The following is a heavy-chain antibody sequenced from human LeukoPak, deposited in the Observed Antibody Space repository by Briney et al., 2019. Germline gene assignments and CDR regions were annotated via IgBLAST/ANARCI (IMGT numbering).Heavy chain of an antibody. V-gene: IGHV4-59*01. CDR2: IYYSGST. D-gene: IGHD6-13*01. CDR3: PRVYYSSSYDYWYFDL. J-gene: IGHJ2*01. CDR1: GGSIRSYY. Sequence: SETLSLTCTVSGGSIRSYYWSWMRQPPGKGLEWIGYIYYSGSTNYNPSLKSRVTISVDTSKNQFSLKVSSVTAADTAVYYCPRVYYSSSYDYWYFDLWGRGTLVTVSS.